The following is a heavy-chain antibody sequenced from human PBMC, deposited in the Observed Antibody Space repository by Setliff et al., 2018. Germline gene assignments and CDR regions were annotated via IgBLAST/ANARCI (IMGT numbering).Heavy chain of an antibody. CDR1: GGTFSNYG. J-gene: IGHJ4*02. V-gene: IGHV1-69*05. D-gene: IGHD3-9*01. CDR2: TIPIFGTT. Sequence: SVKVSCKASGGTFSNYGISWVRQAPGQGLEWMGGTIPIFGTTDYAQKFQGRVTIITDDSTSTAFMQLSSLRSEDTAVYYCATGFLRYDILTGYYQRPHYFEYWGQGTLVTVSS. CDR3: ATGFLRYDILTGYYQRPHYFEY.